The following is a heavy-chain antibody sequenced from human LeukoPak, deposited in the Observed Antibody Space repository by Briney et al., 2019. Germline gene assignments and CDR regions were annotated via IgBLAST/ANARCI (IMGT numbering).Heavy chain of an antibody. CDR3: ARLRTPYYYGMDV. J-gene: IGHJ6*02. Sequence: PGRSLRLSCTASGFTFGDYAMSWFRQAPGKGLEWVGFIRSKAYGGTTEYAASVKGRFTISRDNAKNSLYLQMNSLRAEDTAVYYCARLRTPYYYGMDVWGQGTTVTVSS. V-gene: IGHV3-49*03. D-gene: IGHD2-15*01. CDR2: IRSKAYGGTT. CDR1: GFTFGDYA.